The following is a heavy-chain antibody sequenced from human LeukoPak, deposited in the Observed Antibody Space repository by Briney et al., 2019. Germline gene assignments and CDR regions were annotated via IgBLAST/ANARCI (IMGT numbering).Heavy chain of an antibody. J-gene: IGHJ5*02. D-gene: IGHD3-3*01. CDR3: ERITYDFGRGYYIPNDP. CDR1: GYTFTNYG. V-gene: IGHV1-18*01. CDR2: ISIYNGNT. Sequence: ASVKVSCKASGYTFTNYGISWVRQAPGQGLEWMGWISIYNGNTDYAQELRGRVTMTTDTSTSTAYMELRSLRSDDTAVYYCERITYDFGRGYYIPNDPWGKGTPVTVSS.